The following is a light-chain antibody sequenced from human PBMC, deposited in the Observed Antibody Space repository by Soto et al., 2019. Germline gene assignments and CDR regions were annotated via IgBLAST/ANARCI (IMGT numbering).Light chain of an antibody. CDR3: QQRSSCPLT. CDR1: QAVNTR. CDR2: LTS. V-gene: IGKV3-11*01. J-gene: IGKJ4*01. Sequence: EIVMTQSPATLSSFPGDRVTLSCRASQAVNTRLAWYQHKPGQAPRLLIYLTSNRAAGIPARFSGSGSETDFTLTISDVEPEDFAVYYCQQRSSCPLTFGGGTKVDI.